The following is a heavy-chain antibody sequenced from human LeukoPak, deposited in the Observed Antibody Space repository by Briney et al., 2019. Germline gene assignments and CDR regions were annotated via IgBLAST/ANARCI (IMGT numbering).Heavy chain of an antibody. CDR3: ARGIIYLDY. V-gene: IGHV3-53*04. J-gene: IGHJ4*02. Sequence: PGGSLRLSCAASGFMFSSYWMHWVRQAPGKGLEWVSLIYGDGTTDYADSVKGRFHISRHNSKNTLYLQMNSLRAEDTAVYYCARGIIYLDYWGQGTLVTVSS. CDR1: GFMFSSYW. D-gene: IGHD3-10*01. CDR2: IYGDGTT.